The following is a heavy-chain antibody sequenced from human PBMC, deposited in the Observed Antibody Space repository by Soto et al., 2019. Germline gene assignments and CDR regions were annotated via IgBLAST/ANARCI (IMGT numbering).Heavy chain of an antibody. J-gene: IGHJ6*02. CDR3: ARDVESGSSQYYYYYYGMDV. CDR2: ISYDGSNK. D-gene: IGHD1-26*01. V-gene: IGHV3-30-3*01. CDR1: GFTVSSNY. Sequence: GGSLRLSCAASGFTVSSNYMSWVRQAPGKGLEWVAVISYDGSNKYYADSVKGRFTISRDNSKNTLYLQMNSLRAEDTAVYYCARDVESGSSQYYYYYYGMDVWGQGTTVTVSS.